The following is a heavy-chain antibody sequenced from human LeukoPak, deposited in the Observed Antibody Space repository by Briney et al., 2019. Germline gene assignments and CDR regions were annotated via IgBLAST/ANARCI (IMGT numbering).Heavy chain of an antibody. V-gene: IGHV3-15*01. D-gene: IGHD3-22*01. J-gene: IGHJ1*01. CDR3: TTDRYYDNSELQFQH. CDR2: IKRETDGGTI. Sequence: GGSLRLSCAASGFTLNSAWMSWVRQAPGKGLEWLGRIKRETDGGTIDYGAPVKGRFTISRDDSRNTLYLQMDSLKIEDTAVYYCTTDRYYDNSELQFQHWGQGTLVTVSS. CDR1: GFTLNSAW.